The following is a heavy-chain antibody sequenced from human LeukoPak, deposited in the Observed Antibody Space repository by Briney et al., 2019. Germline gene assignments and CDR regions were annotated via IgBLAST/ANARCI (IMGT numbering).Heavy chain of an antibody. V-gene: IGHV1-46*01. Sequence: ASVKVSCKASGYTFTSYYMHWVRQAPGQGLEWMGIINPSGGSTSYAQKFQGRVTMTRDMSTSTVYMELSSLRSEDTAVYYCARGKTMVYCGGDCYRFDNWGQGTLVTVSS. J-gene: IGHJ4*02. CDR3: ARGKTMVYCGGDCYRFDN. CDR1: GYTFTSYY. CDR2: INPSGGST. D-gene: IGHD2-21*02.